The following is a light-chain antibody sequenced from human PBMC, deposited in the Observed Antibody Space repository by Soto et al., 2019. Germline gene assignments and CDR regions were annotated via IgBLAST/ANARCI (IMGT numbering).Light chain of an antibody. Sequence: QSVLTQPPSVSAAPGQKVTISCSGSNSNIGYKFVSWYQQLPGTAPKLLIYDNNKRPSGIPDRFSDSKSGTSATLAITGLQTGHEADYYCGTWDSSLSTVLFGGGAKLTVL. CDR3: GTWDSSLSTVL. V-gene: IGLV1-51*01. J-gene: IGLJ2*01. CDR1: NSNIGYKF. CDR2: DNN.